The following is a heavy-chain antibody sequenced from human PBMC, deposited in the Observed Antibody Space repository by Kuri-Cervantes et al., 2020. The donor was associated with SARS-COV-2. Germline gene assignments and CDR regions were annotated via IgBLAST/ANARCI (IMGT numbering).Heavy chain of an antibody. CDR1: GGSISSYY. J-gene: IGHJ4*02. Sequence: SETLSLTCTVSGGSISSYYWSWIRQPPGKGLEWIGYIYYSGSTNYNPSLKSRVTMSVDTSKNQFSLKLSSVTAADTAVYYCARHSGSTPLDFDYWGQGTLVTVSS. CDR2: IYYSGST. CDR3: ARHSGSTPLDFDY. D-gene: IGHD1-26*01. V-gene: IGHV4-59*01.